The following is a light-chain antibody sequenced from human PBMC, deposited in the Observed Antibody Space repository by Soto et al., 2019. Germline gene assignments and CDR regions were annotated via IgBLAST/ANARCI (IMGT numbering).Light chain of an antibody. CDR2: QDT. J-gene: IGLJ1*01. CDR1: ALPRQY. CDR3: QSADTSGNIDV. Sequence: SYYLTQPPSMSVSPGQTAVITCSGDALPRQYVYWFKQKPGQAPVLVIYQDTRRPPTIPARFSGSASGTTVSLTISGVQADDEADYYCQSADTSGNIDVFGPGTKVTV. V-gene: IGLV3-25*02.